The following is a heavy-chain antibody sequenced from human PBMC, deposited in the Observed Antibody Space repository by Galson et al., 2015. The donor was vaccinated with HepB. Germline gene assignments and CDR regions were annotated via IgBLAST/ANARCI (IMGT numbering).Heavy chain of an antibody. J-gene: IGHJ4*02. CDR1: GGTFSSYA. D-gene: IGHD6-6*01. CDR2: IIPIFGTA. V-gene: IGHV1-69*13. Sequence: SVKVSCKASGGTFSSYAISWVRQAPGQGLEWMGGIIPIFGTANYAQKFEGRVTITADESTSTAYMELSSLRSEDTAVYYCARGSNRYSSSPLLFDYWGQGTLVTVSS. CDR3: ARGSNRYSSSPLLFDY.